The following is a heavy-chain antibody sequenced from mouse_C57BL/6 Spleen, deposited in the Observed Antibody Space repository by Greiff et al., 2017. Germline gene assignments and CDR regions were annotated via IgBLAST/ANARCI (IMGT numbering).Heavy chain of an antibody. CDR2: IAPEDGET. CDR3: ARRATDYWYFDV. CDR1: GFNIKDDY. V-gene: IGHV14-2*01. J-gene: IGHJ1*03. Sequence: EVQLQQSGAELVKPGASVKLSCTASGFNIKDDYMHWVKQRTEQGLEWIGRIAPEDGETKYAPKFQGKATIPAATASNTAYLQLSSLTSEDTAVDYCARRATDYWYFDVWGTGTTVTVSS. D-gene: IGHD1-1*01.